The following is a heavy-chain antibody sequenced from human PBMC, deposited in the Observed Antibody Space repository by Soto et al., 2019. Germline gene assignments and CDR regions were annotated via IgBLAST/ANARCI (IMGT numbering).Heavy chain of an antibody. J-gene: IGHJ1*01. CDR3: AKGVPGIAVAGTGYFQQ. V-gene: IGHV3-23*01. D-gene: IGHD6-19*01. CDR1: GFTFSSYA. Sequence: PGGALRLSCAASGFTFSSYAISWVRQAPGKGLEWVSGISGSGDSTYYADSVKGRFTISRDNSKNTLYLQMNSLRAEDTAVYYCAKGVPGIAVAGTGYFQQWRQRTLVPVSS. CDR2: ISGSGDST.